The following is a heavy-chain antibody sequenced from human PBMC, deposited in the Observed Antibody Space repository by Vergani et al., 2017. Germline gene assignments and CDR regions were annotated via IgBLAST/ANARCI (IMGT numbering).Heavy chain of an antibody. CDR2: INQDGSEK. CDR1: GFIFSHYW. CDR3: ARINYYGSSTSCSDLAFDI. J-gene: IGHJ3*02. D-gene: IGHD2-2*01. V-gene: IGHV3-7*01. Sequence: EVQLVESGGGLVQPGGSLRLSCAASGFIFSHYWMSWVRQAPGKWLEWVANINQDGSEKYYVDSVKGRFTISRDNAKNSLYLQMNSLRAEDTALYYCARINYYGSSTSCSDLAFDIWGQGTMVTVSS.